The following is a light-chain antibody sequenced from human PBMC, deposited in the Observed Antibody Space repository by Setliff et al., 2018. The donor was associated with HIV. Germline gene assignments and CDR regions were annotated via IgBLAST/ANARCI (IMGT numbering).Light chain of an antibody. Sequence: QSVLTQPASVSGSPGQSITISCTGTSSDVGTYNAVYWYQQHPGKAPKLMIYDVSTRPSGVSNRFPGSKSGNTASLTISGLQTEDEADYYCSSYTSSSTDVFGTGTKVTVL. CDR2: DVS. CDR1: SSDVGTYNA. J-gene: IGLJ1*01. V-gene: IGLV2-14*01. CDR3: SSYTSSSTDV.